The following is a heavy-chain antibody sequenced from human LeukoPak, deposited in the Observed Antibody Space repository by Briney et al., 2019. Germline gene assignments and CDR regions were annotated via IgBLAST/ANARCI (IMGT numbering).Heavy chain of an antibody. CDR2: IKSKTDGGTT. D-gene: IGHD5-12*01. Sequence: GGSLRLSCAASGFTFSGAWMSWVRQAPGKGLEWVGLIKSKTDGGTTDYAAPVKGRFTISRDDSKTTLYLQMNSLKTDDTAVYYCTTGLGDYWGQGTLVTVSS. CDR1: GFTFSGAW. CDR3: TTGLGDY. J-gene: IGHJ4*02. V-gene: IGHV3-15*01.